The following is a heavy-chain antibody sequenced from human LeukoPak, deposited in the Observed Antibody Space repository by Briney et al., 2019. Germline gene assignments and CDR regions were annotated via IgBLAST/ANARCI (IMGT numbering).Heavy chain of an antibody. CDR2: IYTSGST. CDR3: ASSAGFWSGYYDYYYMDV. V-gene: IGHV4-4*09. CDR1: GGSISSYY. D-gene: IGHD3-3*01. Sequence: PSETLSLTCTVSGGSISSYYWSWIRQPPGKGLEWIGYIYTSGSTNYNPSLKSRVTISVDTSKNQFSLKLSSVTAADTAVYYCASSAGFWSGYYDYYYMDVWGKGTMVTVSS. J-gene: IGHJ6*03.